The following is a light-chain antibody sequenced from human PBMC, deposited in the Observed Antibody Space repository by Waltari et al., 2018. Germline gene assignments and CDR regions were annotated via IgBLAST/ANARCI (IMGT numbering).Light chain of an antibody. Sequence: QSVLTQPPSVSGAPGQRVTISCTGSSSDIGAGFDVQWYQQLPGTAPKLLISGNSGRPSGVPDRFSASRSGTSASLAITGLQAEDEADYYCQSWDSGLSAFVFGTGTKVTVL. CDR1: SSDIGAGFD. CDR3: QSWDSGLSAFV. V-gene: IGLV1-40*01. CDR2: GNS. J-gene: IGLJ1*01.